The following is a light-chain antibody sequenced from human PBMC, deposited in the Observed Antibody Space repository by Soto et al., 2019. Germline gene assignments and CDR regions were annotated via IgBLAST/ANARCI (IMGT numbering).Light chain of an antibody. V-gene: IGLV1-44*01. CDR3: AAWDDSLNSVI. CDR1: RSNIGTNP. CDR2: TNT. J-gene: IGLJ2*01. Sequence: QSVLPQPPSASGTPGQSVSISCSGSRSNIGTNPVNWYQQLPGTAPKLLFYTNTQRPSGVPDRFSASKSGTSASLAISGLQSEDEADYYCAAWDDSLNSVIFGGGTKLTVL.